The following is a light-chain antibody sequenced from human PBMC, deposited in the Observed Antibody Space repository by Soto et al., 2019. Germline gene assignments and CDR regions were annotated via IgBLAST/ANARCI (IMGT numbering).Light chain of an antibody. CDR2: GAS. CDR1: QSITNNF. CDR3: KQYGSTVIC. V-gene: IGKV3-20*01. J-gene: IGKJ5*01. Sequence: EVVLTQSPGTLSLSPGDRATLSCRASQSITNNFLAWYQHKPGQAPRLLIYGASSRATGIPDRFSGSGSGTDFTLTISRLEPEDFAVYHGKQYGSTVICFGQRTRLDTK.